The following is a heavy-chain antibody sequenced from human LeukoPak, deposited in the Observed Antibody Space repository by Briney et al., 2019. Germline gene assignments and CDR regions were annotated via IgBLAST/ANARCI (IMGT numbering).Heavy chain of an antibody. CDR2: INHSGST. V-gene: IGHV4-34*01. CDR1: GGSISGYY. CDR3: ARGRAAASGDY. D-gene: IGHD2-2*01. Sequence: SETLSLTCTVSGGSISGYYWSWIRQPPGKGLEWIGEINHSGSTNYNPSLKSRVTISVDTSKNQFSLKLSSVTAADTAVYYCARGRAAASGDYWGQGTLVTVSS. J-gene: IGHJ4*02.